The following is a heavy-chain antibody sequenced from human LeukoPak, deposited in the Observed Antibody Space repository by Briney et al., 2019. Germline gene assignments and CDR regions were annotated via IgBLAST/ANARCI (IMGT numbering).Heavy chain of an antibody. V-gene: IGHV3-23*01. CDR3: AKAREDTYYYGSSGYYFATPLDY. J-gene: IGHJ4*02. D-gene: IGHD3-22*01. CDR2: ITYSGGNT. CDR1: GFTFTSYG. Sequence: GGSLRLSCAASGFTFTSYGMSWFRQAPGKGLEWVSSITYSGGNTYYADSVKGRFTISRDNSKNTLYLQMSSLRAEDTALYYCAKAREDTYYYGSSGYYFATPLDYWGQGTLVTVSS.